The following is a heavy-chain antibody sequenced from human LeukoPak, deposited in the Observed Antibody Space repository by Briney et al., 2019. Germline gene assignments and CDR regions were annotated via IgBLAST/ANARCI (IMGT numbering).Heavy chain of an antibody. J-gene: IGHJ4*02. V-gene: IGHV4-59*12. CDR1: GGSMSSYY. Sequence: PSETLSLTCTVSGGSMSSYYWSWIRQPTGKGLEWIGYIYYSGSTNYNPSLKSRVTISVDTSKNQFSLKLTSVSAADTAVYYCARGRSYYDSTGYAYWGQGAQVTVSS. D-gene: IGHD3-22*01. CDR3: ARGRSYYDSTGYAY. CDR2: IYYSGST.